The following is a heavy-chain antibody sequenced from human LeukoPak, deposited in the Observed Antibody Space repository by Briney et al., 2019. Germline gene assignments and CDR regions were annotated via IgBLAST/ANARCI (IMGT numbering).Heavy chain of an antibody. Sequence: AGGSLRLFCAASGFTFRTYAMSWVRQTPGKGLEWVSAINNDGDNTYYADSVKGRFTISRDNSKNTLYLQMNSLRAEDTAVYYCAKEGVRYYYGSGSYFYFDYWGQGTLVTVSS. V-gene: IGHV3-23*01. D-gene: IGHD3-10*01. J-gene: IGHJ4*02. CDR1: GFTFRTYA. CDR2: INNDGDNT. CDR3: AKEGVRYYYGSGSYFYFDY.